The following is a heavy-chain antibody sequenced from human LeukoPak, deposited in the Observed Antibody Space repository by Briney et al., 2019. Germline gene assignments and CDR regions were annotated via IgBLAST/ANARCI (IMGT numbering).Heavy chain of an antibody. CDR3: ARGGLQYPFFN. CDR1: GGSFSGYY. D-gene: IGHD4-11*01. J-gene: IGHJ4*02. V-gene: IGHV4-34*01. Sequence: SETLSHTCAVYGGSFSGYYWSWIRQPPGKGLEWIGEINHSGSTNYNPSLKSRVTISVDTSKNQFSLKLSSVTAADTAVYYCARGGLQYPFFNWGQGTLVTVSS. CDR2: INHSGST.